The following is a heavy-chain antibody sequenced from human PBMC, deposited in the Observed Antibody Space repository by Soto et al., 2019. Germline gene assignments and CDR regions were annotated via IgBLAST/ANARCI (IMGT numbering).Heavy chain of an antibody. J-gene: IGHJ6*02. V-gene: IGHV4-34*01. CDR1: GGSFSDYY. CDR3: ARVGRVMIFGVVRRSRYGMDV. Sequence: SETLSLSCSVYGGSFSDYYWTWIRQSPGKGRGWIGEINRIGNTNYNTSLQSRVTISVDTSKNQFSLKLNSVTAADTAVYYCARVGRVMIFGVVRRSRYGMDVGGQGTTVT. CDR2: INRIGNT. D-gene: IGHD3-3*01.